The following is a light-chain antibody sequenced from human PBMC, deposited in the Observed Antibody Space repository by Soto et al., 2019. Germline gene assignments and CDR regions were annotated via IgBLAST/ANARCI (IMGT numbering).Light chain of an antibody. CDR2: EGS. V-gene: IGLV2-23*01. CDR1: SSDVGSYNL. Sequence: QSVLTQPASVSGSPGQSITISCTGTSSDVGSYNLVSWYQQHPGKAPKLMIYEGSKRPSGVSNRFSGSKSGNTASLTISGXQAEDEADYYCCSYAGSSTHVFGTGTKAPS. CDR3: CSYAGSSTHV. J-gene: IGLJ1*01.